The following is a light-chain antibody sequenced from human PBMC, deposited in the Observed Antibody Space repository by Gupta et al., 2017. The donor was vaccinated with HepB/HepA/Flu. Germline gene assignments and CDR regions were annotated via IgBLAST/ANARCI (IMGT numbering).Light chain of an antibody. CDR1: NIGTKI. CDR3: QVWDNSSDHLV. V-gene: IGLV3-21*03. CDR2: DDS. J-gene: IGLJ3*02. Sequence: SYVLTPPPSVSVAPGKTARITCGGNNIGTKIVHWYQQKPGQAPVRVVYDDSDRPSGIPERFAGSNSGKTATLNISRVEAGDEADYYCQVWDNSSDHLVCGGGTKLTVL.